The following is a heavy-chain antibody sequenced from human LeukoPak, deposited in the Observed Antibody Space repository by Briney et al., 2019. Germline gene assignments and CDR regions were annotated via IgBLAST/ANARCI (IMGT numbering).Heavy chain of an antibody. CDR3: AKKPKPTSSGSYDY. CDR2: ISGSGGST. V-gene: IGHV3-23*01. Sequence: GGSLRLSCAASGFTFSSYATSWVRQAPGKGLEWVSAISGSGGSTYYADSVKGRFTISRDNSKNTPYLQMNSLRAEDTAVYYCAKKPKPTSSGSYDYWGQGTLVTVSS. CDR1: GFTFSSYA. D-gene: IGHD3-10*01. J-gene: IGHJ4*02.